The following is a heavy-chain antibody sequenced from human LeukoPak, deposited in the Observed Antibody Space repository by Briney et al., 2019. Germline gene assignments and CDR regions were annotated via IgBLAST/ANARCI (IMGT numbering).Heavy chain of an antibody. CDR1: GFTFSSYS. CDR2: ISSSSSYI. J-gene: IGHJ6*03. CDR3: ARSAYSSSWYGGYYYYYMDV. D-gene: IGHD6-13*01. Sequence: GGSLRLSCAASGFTFSSYSMNWVRQAPGKGLEWVSSISSSSSYIYYADSVKGRFTISRDNAKNSLYLQMNSLRAEDTAVYYCARSAYSSSWYGGYYYYYMDVWGKGTTVTISS. V-gene: IGHV3-21*04.